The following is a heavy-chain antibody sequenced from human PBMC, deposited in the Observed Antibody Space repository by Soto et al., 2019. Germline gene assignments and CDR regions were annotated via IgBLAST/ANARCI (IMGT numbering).Heavy chain of an antibody. CDR2: ISYDGSNR. Sequence: GGSLRLSCAASGFTFSSYAMHWVRQAPGKGLEWVAVISYDGSNRYYADSVKGQFTISRDNSKNTLYLQMNSLRAEDTAVYYCARGGLVARDYYYHGVDVWGQGTPVTVSS. D-gene: IGHD6-6*01. CDR3: ARGGLVARDYYYHGVDV. CDR1: GFTFSSYA. J-gene: IGHJ6*02. V-gene: IGHV3-30-3*01.